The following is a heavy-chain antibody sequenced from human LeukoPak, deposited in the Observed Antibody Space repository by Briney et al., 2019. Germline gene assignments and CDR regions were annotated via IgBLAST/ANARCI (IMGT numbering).Heavy chain of an antibody. Sequence: ASVKVSCKASGYIFTSYGVIWVRQAPGQGLEWMGWISAYNGNTNYAQNLQARVTMTTDTSTSTAYMELRSLRSDDTAVYYCARGGDRDCSSTSCYYYYMDVWGKGTTVTVSS. J-gene: IGHJ6*03. D-gene: IGHD2-2*01. CDR1: GYIFTSYG. V-gene: IGHV1-18*01. CDR3: ARGGDRDCSSTSCYYYYMDV. CDR2: ISAYNGNT.